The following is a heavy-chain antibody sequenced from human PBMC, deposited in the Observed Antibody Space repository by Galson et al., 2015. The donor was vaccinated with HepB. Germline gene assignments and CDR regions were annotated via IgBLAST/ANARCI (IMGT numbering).Heavy chain of an antibody. CDR3: ARHVGPSAAGYFDY. CDR1: GYFFKSYW. CDR2: IHPGDSDT. Sequence: QSGAEVKKPGESLKISRKGSGYFFKSYWIGWVRLTPGKGLEWMGIIHPGDSDTRYSPSFQGQVTISADRSIDTAYLHWSSLKAADTATYYCARHVGPSAAGYFDYWSQGILVTVSS. D-gene: IGHD6-13*01. J-gene: IGHJ4*02. V-gene: IGHV5-51*01.